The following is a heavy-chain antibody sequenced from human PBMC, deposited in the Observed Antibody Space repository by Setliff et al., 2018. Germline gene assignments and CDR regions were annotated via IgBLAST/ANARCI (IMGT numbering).Heavy chain of an antibody. CDR2: IYYSGST. V-gene: IGHV4-31*03. D-gene: IGHD3-3*01. J-gene: IGHJ6*03. Sequence: SETLSLTCTVSGGSISSGGYYWSWIRQHPGKGLEWIGYIYYSGSTYYNPSLKSRVTISVDTSKNQFSLKLSSVTAADTAVYYCARGGAAESYDFWRGMYYYYYYYMDVWGKGTTVTVSS. CDR3: ARGGAAESYDFWRGMYYYYYYYMDV. CDR1: GGSISSGGYY.